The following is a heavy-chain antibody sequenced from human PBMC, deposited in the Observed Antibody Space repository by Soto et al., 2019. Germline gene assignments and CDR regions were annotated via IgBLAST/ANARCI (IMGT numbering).Heavy chain of an antibody. CDR3: ARWGPTGGSDV. Sequence: QVQLVESGGGVVQPGTSLRVSCVGSGFTFRSYVIHWVRQAPGKGLEWVALTSYDGSDKYYGDSVRGRFTISRDNSRNTVDLQMDSLRLEDTALYYCARWGPTGGSDVWGQGTLVSVSS. CDR2: TSYDGSDK. D-gene: IGHD3-16*01. J-gene: IGHJ1*01. V-gene: IGHV3-30*19. CDR1: GFTFRSYV.